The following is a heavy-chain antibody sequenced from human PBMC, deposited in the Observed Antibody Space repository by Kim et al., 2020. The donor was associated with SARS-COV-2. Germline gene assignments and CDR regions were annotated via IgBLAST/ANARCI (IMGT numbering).Heavy chain of an antibody. D-gene: IGHD6-19*01. V-gene: IGHV3-23*01. Sequence: ADSVKGRFTISRYNSKNTLYLQMNSLRAEDTAVYYCAKESQWLVRGSVVYWGQGTLVTVSS. J-gene: IGHJ4*02. CDR3: AKESQWLVRGSVVY.